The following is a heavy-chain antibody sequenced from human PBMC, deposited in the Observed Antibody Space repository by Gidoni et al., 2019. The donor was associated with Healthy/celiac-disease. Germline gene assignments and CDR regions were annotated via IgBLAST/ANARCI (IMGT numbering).Heavy chain of an antibody. V-gene: IGHV4-34*01. CDR3: ARGQGRYFDWLSRFDY. D-gene: IGHD3-9*01. Sequence: QVQLQQWGAGLLKPSETLSLTCAVYGGSFSGYYWSWIRQPPGKGLEWIGEIKHSGSTNYNPSLKSRVTISVDTSKNQFSLKLSSVTAADTAVYYCARGQGRYFDWLSRFDYWGQGTLVTVSS. CDR2: IKHSGST. CDR1: GGSFSGYY. J-gene: IGHJ4*02.